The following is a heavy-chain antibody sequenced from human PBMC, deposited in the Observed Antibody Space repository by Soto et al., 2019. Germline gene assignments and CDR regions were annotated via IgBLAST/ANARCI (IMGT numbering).Heavy chain of an antibody. Sequence: ASVKVSCKASGYTFTSYGISWVRQAPGQGLEWMGWISAYNGNTNYAQKLQGRVTMTTDTSTSTAYMELRSLRSDDTAVYYCAREEWYRMYHRVDAFDIWGQGTMVTVSS. J-gene: IGHJ3*02. CDR2: ISAYNGNT. CDR1: GYTFTSYG. CDR3: AREEWYRMYHRVDAFDI. D-gene: IGHD3-3*01. V-gene: IGHV1-18*01.